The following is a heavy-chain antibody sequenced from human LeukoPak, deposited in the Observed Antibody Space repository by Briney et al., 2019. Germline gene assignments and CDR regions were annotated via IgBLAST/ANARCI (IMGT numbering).Heavy chain of an antibody. CDR1: GFTFSNYW. CDR3: ARDVGATRFDY. J-gene: IGHJ4*02. V-gene: IGHV3-74*01. CDR2: IDNGGSDT. D-gene: IGHD1-26*01. Sequence: GGSLRLSCAASGFTFSNYWMHWVRQAPGKGLVWVSRIDNGGSDTRHADSVKGRFTISRDNAKNSLYLQMNSLRAEDTAVYYCARDVGATRFDYWGQGTLVTVSS.